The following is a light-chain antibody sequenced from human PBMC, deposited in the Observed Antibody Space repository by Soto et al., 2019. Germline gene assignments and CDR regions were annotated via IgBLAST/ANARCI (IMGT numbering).Light chain of an antibody. CDR1: QSVSSY. Sequence: EIVLTQSPATLSLSPGERATLSCRASQSVSSYLAWYQQKPGQAPRLLIYDASTRATGSPARLSGSGSGTDFTLTISSLETEDFAGDYCQQRGILPLTFGQGTQVPIK. CDR3: QQRGILPLT. CDR2: DAS. V-gene: IGKV3-11*01. J-gene: IGKJ1*01.